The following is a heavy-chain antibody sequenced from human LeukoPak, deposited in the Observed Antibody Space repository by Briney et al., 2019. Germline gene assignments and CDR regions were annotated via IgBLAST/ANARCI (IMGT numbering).Heavy chain of an antibody. CDR3: ARDFGYSDYDYAFDF. CDR2: IYYTGNT. J-gene: IGHJ3*01. Sequence: PSETLSLTCTVSGGSMRYYYWTWIRQPPGKGLEWIGYIYYTGNTNFNPSLESRVTMSVDTSKTQFSLKLRSVTAADTAVYYCARDFGYSDYDYAFDFSDQGTMVTLSS. D-gene: IGHD5-12*01. CDR1: GGSMRYYY. V-gene: IGHV4-59*01.